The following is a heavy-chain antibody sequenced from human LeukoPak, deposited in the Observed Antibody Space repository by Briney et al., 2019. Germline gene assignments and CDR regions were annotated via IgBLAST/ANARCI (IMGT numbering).Heavy chain of an antibody. Sequence: SETLSLTCAVYGESFSGYYWSWVRQPPGKGLEWIGEINHSGSTNYNPSLKSRVTISVDTSKNQFSLKLSSVTAADTAVYYCARLAAWFDPWGQGTLVTVSS. CDR1: GESFSGYY. J-gene: IGHJ5*02. CDR3: ARLAAWFDP. D-gene: IGHD6-25*01. V-gene: IGHV4-34*01. CDR2: INHSGST.